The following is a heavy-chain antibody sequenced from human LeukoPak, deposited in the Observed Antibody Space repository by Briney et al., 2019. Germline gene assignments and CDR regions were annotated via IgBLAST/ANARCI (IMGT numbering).Heavy chain of an antibody. CDR2: MSTDGRKT. J-gene: IGHJ4*02. Sequence: GASLRLSCVTSGFTFRTCGIHWVRQAPGKGLEWVALMSTDGRKTYYADSVKGRFTISRDSSKDTLYLQMSSLRPDDTAVYYCAKDQAGTGRGFEYWGQGRVVTV. CDR1: GFTFRTCG. D-gene: IGHD6-19*01. V-gene: IGHV3-30*18. CDR3: AKDQAGTGRGFEY.